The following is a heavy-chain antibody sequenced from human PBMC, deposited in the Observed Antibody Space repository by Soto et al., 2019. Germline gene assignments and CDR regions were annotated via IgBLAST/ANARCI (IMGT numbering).Heavy chain of an antibody. CDR2: IYYTGST. V-gene: IGHV4-59*01. Sequence: PSETLALTGPSSGCSISSYYWRWIRQPPGKGLERIGYIYYTGSTNYTPPLKRRVTISVDTSKNQVSLKLSSVTAAATAVYFCARDRWFDSWGQGTLVTVSS. CDR1: GCSISSYY. CDR3: ARDRWFDS. J-gene: IGHJ5*01.